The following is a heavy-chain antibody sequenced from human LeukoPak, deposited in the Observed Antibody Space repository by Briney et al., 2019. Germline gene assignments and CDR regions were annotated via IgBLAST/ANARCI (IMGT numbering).Heavy chain of an antibody. D-gene: IGHD2-2*01. J-gene: IGHJ3*02. CDR3: ARDLGYCSSTSCHSWDARWAFDI. Sequence: SETLSLTCTVSGGSISSGGYYWSWIRQPPGKGLEWIGYIYHSGSTYYNPSLKSRVTISVDRSKNQFSLKLSSVIAADTAVYYCARDLGYCSSTSCHSWDARWAFDIWGQGTMVTVSS. V-gene: IGHV4-30-2*01. CDR2: IYHSGST. CDR1: GGSISSGGYY.